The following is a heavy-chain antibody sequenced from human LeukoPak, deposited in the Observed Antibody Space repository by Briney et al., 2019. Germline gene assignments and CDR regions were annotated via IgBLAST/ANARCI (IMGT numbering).Heavy chain of an antibody. Sequence: GRSLRLSCAASGFTFSSYAMHWVRQAPGKGLEWVAVISYDGSNKYYADSVKARFTISRDNSKNTLYLQMNSLRAEDTAVYYCARDFDDYVWGSYRPLDYWGQGTLVTVSS. CDR2: ISYDGSNK. CDR3: ARDFDDYVWGSYRPLDY. CDR1: GFTFSSYA. D-gene: IGHD3-16*02. V-gene: IGHV3-30-3*01. J-gene: IGHJ4*02.